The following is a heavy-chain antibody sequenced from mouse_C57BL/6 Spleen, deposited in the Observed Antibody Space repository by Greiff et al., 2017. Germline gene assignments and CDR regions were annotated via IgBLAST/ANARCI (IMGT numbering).Heavy chain of an antibody. CDR1: GYTFTSYW. Sequence: QVQLQQPGAELVRPGTSVKLSCKASGYTFTSYWMHWVKQRPGQGLEWIGVLDPSDSYPNYNQKFKGKATLTVDISSSTAYMPLSSLTSEDSAVYFCARGWDGHWYFDVWGTGTTVTVSS. V-gene: IGHV1-59*01. J-gene: IGHJ1*03. CDR3: ARGWDGHWYFDV. CDR2: LDPSDSYP. D-gene: IGHD4-1*01.